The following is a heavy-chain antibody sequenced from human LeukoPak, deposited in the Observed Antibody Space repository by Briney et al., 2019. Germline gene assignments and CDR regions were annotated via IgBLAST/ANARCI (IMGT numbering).Heavy chain of an antibody. J-gene: IGHJ4*02. V-gene: IGHV3-7*01. D-gene: IGHD5-12*01. CDR1: GFTFSSYW. Sequence: PGGSLRLSCATSGFTFSSYWMSWVRQAPGKGLEWVANIKQDGTEKYYVDSVKGRSTISRDNAKSSLYLQMNSLRAEDTAVYYCAREGWLRDFDYWGQGTLVTVSS. CDR2: IKQDGTEK. CDR3: AREGWLRDFDY.